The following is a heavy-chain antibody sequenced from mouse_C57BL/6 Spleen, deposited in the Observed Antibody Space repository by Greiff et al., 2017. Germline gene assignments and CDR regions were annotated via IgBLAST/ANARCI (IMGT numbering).Heavy chain of an antibody. CDR1: GYTFTDYY. CDR3: ARRGRAQATMVWFAY. Sequence: VQLQQSGPELVKPGASVKISCKASGYTFTDYYMNWVKQSHGKSLEWIGDINPNNGGTSYNQKFKGKATLTVDKSSSTAYMELRSLTSEDSAVYYCARRGRAQATMVWFAYWGQGTLVTVSA. CDR2: INPNNGGT. V-gene: IGHV1-26*01. D-gene: IGHD3-2*02. J-gene: IGHJ3*01.